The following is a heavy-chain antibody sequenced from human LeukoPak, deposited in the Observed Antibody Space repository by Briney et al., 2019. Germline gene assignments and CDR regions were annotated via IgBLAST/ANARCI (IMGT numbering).Heavy chain of an antibody. J-gene: IGHJ4*02. Sequence: SGGSLRLSCAASGFTFSSYAMGWVRQAPGKGLEWVSAISGSGGSTYYADSVKGRFTISRDNSKNTLYLQMNSLRAEDTAVYYCAKDSRDRITIFYTPGDWGQGTLVTVSS. D-gene: IGHD3-3*01. V-gene: IGHV3-23*01. CDR3: AKDSRDRITIFYTPGD. CDR2: ISGSGGST. CDR1: GFTFSSYA.